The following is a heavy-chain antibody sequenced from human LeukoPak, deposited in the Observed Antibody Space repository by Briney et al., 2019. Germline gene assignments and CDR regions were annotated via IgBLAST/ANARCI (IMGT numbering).Heavy chain of an antibody. CDR3: ARVGYYGSGFDF. V-gene: IGHV1-3*01. CDR2: INAGNGNT. CDR1: GYTFISYA. D-gene: IGHD3-10*01. J-gene: IGHJ4*02. Sequence: ASVKVSCKASGYTFISYAMHWVRQAPGQRLEWMGWINAGNGNTKYSQNFQGRVTITRDTSASTAYMKLSSLRSEDTAVYFCARVGYYGSGFDFWGQGTLVTVSS.